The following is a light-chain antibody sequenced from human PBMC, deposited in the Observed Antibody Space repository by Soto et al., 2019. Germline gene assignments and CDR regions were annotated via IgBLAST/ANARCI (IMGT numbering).Light chain of an antibody. Sequence: DIQMTQSPSSLSASVGDRVTITCRASQTISSWLAWYQQKPGKAPNLLIYDASTLRSGVPSRFSGSGSGTEFTLTISSLQTDDFSTYYCQQYHSYWTSGQGTKVDIK. CDR3: QQYHSYWT. V-gene: IGKV1-5*01. CDR1: QTISSW. CDR2: DAS. J-gene: IGKJ1*01.